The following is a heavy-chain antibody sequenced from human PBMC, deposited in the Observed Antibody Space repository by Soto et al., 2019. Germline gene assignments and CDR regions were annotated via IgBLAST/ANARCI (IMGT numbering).Heavy chain of an antibody. V-gene: IGHV4-30-4*01. Sequence: QVQLPESGPGLAKPSQTLSLTCTVSGGSISSGAYYWSWIRHPPGKGLDWIGYIYYSGSTYYNPTLKSRVTISVDTSKTQCSLKLSSVTAADTAVYYCGSTSFGYSYGYRYWGQGTLVTVPS. CDR2: IYYSGST. D-gene: IGHD5-18*01. CDR1: GGSISSGAYY. J-gene: IGHJ4*02. CDR3: GSTSFGYSYGYRY.